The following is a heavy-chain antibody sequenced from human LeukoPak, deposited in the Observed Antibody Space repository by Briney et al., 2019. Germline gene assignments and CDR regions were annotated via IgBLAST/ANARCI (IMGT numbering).Heavy chain of an antibody. CDR3: ARDSGYVPRLVKYFDC. J-gene: IGHJ4*02. CDR2: INPKSGDT. Sequence: ASVKVSCKASGYTFTGYYMHWVRQAPGQGLEWMGWINPKSGDTNYAQKFQDRVTMTRDTSISTTYMELSRLRSDDTAVYYCARDSGYVPRLVKYFDCWGQGTPVAVSS. V-gene: IGHV1-2*02. D-gene: IGHD5-12*01. CDR1: GYTFTGYY.